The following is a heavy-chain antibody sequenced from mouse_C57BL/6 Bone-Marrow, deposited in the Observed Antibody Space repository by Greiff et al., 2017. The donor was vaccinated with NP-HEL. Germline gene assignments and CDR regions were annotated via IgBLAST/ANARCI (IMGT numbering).Heavy chain of an antibody. CDR1: GFTFSSYA. Sequence: EVNLVESGGGLVKPGGSLKLSCAASGFTFSSYAMSWVRQTPEKRLEWVATISDGGSYTYYPDNVKGRFPISRDNAKNNLYLQMSHLKSEDPAMYYCARNAWFAYWGQGTLVTVSA. CDR3: ARNAWFAY. J-gene: IGHJ3*01. CDR2: ISDGGSYT. V-gene: IGHV5-4*03.